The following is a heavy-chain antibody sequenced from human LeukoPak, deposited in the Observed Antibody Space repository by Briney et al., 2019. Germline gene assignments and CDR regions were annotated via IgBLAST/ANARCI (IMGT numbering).Heavy chain of an antibody. Sequence: GGSLRLSCAASGFTFSSYSMNWVRQAPGKGLEWVSCISATGTYIYYADSVKGRFTISRDNAKNSLYLQMNSLRAEDTAVYYCARAVGRIVGATKYYYYYYMDVWGKGTTVTVSS. CDR2: ISATGTYI. V-gene: IGHV3-21*01. D-gene: IGHD1-26*01. J-gene: IGHJ6*03. CDR1: GFTFSSYS. CDR3: ARAVGRIVGATKYYYYYYMDV.